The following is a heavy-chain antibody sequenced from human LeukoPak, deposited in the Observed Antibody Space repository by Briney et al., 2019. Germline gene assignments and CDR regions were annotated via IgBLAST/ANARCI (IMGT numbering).Heavy chain of an antibody. J-gene: IGHJ3*02. D-gene: IGHD2-15*01. CDR1: GYSFISHW. CDR3: ARHTPTLTHDAFDI. CDR2: IYPGDSNT. Sequence: GESLKISCKGSGYSFISHWIVWVRQMPGKGLEWMGIIYPGDSNTRYSPSFQGQVTISADTSISTAYLQWSSLKASDTAMYYCARHTPTLTHDAFDIWGQGTMVTVSS. V-gene: IGHV5-51*01.